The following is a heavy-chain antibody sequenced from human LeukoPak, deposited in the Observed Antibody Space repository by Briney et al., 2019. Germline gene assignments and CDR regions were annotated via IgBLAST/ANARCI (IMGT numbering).Heavy chain of an antibody. D-gene: IGHD4-23*01. J-gene: IGHJ4*02. CDR1: GYTFTRYY. Sequence: GASVKVSCKASGYTFTRYYMHWVRQAPGQGLEWMGIINPSSGSTTYAQKFQGRVTMTRDTSTSTLFMELSSLRSEDTAVYYCAKGGQQLLDYHCFDYWGQGTLVTVSS. CDR2: INPSSGST. CDR3: AKGGQQLLDYHCFDY. V-gene: IGHV1-46*01.